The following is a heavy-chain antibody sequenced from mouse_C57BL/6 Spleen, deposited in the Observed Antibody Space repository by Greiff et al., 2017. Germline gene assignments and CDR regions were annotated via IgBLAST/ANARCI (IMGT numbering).Heavy chain of an antibody. V-gene: IGHV1-55*01. D-gene: IGHD2-10*02. Sequence: QVQLQQPEAELVKPGASVKMSCKASGYTFTSYWITWVQQRPGQGLEWIGDIYPGSGSTNYIETFKSQATLSVDKSSSTAYMQLSSLTSEDSAVYYCAGRYGNYYAMDYWGQGTSVTVSS. J-gene: IGHJ4*01. CDR1: GYTFTSYW. CDR2: IYPGSGST. CDR3: AGRYGNYYAMDY.